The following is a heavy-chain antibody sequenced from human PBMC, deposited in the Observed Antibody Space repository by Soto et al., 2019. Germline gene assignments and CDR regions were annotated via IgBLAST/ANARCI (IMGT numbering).Heavy chain of an antibody. Sequence: SETLSLTCTVFGGSINSNNYYWAWIRQPPGEGLAWIASIYYDGSTYYNPSLKSRVSISVDTPKYHFSLKLSSASAADTAVYYCSKVVVPATRHTGFDSWVQGTLVTVSS. D-gene: IGHD2-15*01. J-gene: IGHJ4*02. V-gene: IGHV4-39*02. CDR3: SKVVVPATRHTGFDS. CDR1: GGSINSNNYY. CDR2: IYYDGST.